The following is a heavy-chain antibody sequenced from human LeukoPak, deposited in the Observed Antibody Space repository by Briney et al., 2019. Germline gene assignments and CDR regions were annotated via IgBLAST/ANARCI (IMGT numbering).Heavy chain of an antibody. D-gene: IGHD3-9*01. J-gene: IGHJ4*02. V-gene: IGHV3-15*01. CDR1: GFTFSNAW. Sequence: GGSLRLSCAASGFTFSNAWMSWVRQAPGKGLEWVGRIKSKTDGGTTDYAAPVKGRFTISRDDSKNTLYLQMNSPKTEDTAVYYCTFPPEYYDILTGYYGSPNDDYWGQGTLVTVSS. CDR2: IKSKTDGGTT. CDR3: TFPPEYYDILTGYYGSPNDDY.